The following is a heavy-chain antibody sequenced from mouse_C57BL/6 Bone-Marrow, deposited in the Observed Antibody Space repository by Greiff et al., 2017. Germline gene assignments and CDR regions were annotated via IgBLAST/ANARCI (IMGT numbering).Heavy chain of an antibody. J-gene: IGHJ2*01. CDR2: INPNNGGT. D-gene: IGHD2-12*01. Sequence: VQLQQSGPELVKPGASVKISCKASGYTFTDYYMNWVKQSHGKSLEWIGDINPNNGGTSYNQKFKGKATLTVDKSSSTAYMELRSLTSEDSAVYYWARGEGLWDSYYEGYFDYWGQGTTLTVSS. CDR1: GYTFTDYY. V-gene: IGHV1-26*01. CDR3: ARGEGLWDSYYEGYFDY.